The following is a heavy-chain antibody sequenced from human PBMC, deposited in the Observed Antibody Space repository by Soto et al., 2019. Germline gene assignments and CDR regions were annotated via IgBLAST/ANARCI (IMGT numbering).Heavy chain of an antibody. Sequence: GGSLRLSCAASGFTFSSYGMHWVRQAPGKGLEWVAVISYDGSNKYYADSVKGRFTISRDNSKNTLYLQMNSLRAEDTAVYYCAKDRGFSVTWFDYWGQGTLVTVSS. D-gene: IGHD4-17*01. CDR3: AKDRGFSVTWFDY. CDR1: GFTFSSYG. CDR2: ISYDGSNK. J-gene: IGHJ4*02. V-gene: IGHV3-30*18.